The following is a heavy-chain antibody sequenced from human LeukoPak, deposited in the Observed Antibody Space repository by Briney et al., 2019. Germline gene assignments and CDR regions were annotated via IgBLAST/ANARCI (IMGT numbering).Heavy chain of an antibody. CDR3: ARSSGWYAHYFDY. CDR2: ISAYNGNT. CDR1: GDPFTSYG. J-gene: IGHJ4*02. D-gene: IGHD6-19*01. Sequence: GASVKVPCKASGDPFTSYGISWVRQAPGQGLEWMGWISAYNGNTNYAQKIQGRVTMTTDTSTSTAYTELRSLRSDDTAVYYCARSSGWYAHYFDYWGQGTLVTVPS. V-gene: IGHV1-18*01.